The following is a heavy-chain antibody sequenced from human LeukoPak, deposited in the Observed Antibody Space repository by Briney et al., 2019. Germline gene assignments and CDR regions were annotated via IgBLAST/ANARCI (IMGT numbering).Heavy chain of an antibody. CDR3: AREGLYSSGSDFDY. CDR2: FNPKTGDT. D-gene: IGHD6-25*01. V-gene: IGHV1-2*02. J-gene: IGHJ4*02. Sequence: ASVKVSCKASGYTFTGYYVHWVRQAPGQGLQWMGYFNPKTGDTKYAQKLQGRVTMTWDTSISTAYMELSGLRSDDTAVYYCAREGLYSSGSDFDYWGQGTLVTVSS. CDR1: GYTFTGYY.